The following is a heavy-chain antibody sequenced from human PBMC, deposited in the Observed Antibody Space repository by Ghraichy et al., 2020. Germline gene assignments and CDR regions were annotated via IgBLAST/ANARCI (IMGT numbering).Heavy chain of an antibody. Sequence: ASVKVSCKASGYTFTSYDINWVRQATGQGLEWMGWMNPNSGNTGYAQNFQGRVTMTSNTSISTAYMELSSLRSGDTALYYCARGPGELSHNGMDVWGQGTTVTVSS. CDR2: MNPNSGNT. V-gene: IGHV1-8*01. D-gene: IGHD7-27*01. J-gene: IGHJ6*02. CDR3: ARGPGELSHNGMDV. CDR1: GYTFTSYD.